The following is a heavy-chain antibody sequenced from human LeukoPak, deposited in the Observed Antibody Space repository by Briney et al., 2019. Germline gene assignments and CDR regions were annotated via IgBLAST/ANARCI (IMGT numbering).Heavy chain of an antibody. D-gene: IGHD3-9*01. J-gene: IGHJ4*02. CDR2: FDPENGET. CDR3: ATSYYDILTGYRPLAY. CDR1: GYTLTELS. V-gene: IGHV1-24*01. Sequence: ASVKVSCKASGYTLTELSMHWVRQAPGKGLEWMGGFDPENGETIYAQKFQGRVTMTEDTSTDTAYMELSSLRSEDTAVYYCATSYYDILTGYRPLAYWGQGTLVTVSS.